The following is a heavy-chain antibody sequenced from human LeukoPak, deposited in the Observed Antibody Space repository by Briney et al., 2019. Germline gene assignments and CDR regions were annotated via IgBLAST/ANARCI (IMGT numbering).Heavy chain of an antibody. V-gene: IGHV3-30*02. CDR1: GFTFSSYG. Sequence: GGSLRLSCGAGGFTFSSYGMHWVRQAAGKGEEWVAFIRDDGSNKYYADSEKDRFTISRDNSKNTLYLQMNSLRAEATAVYSCAKAGIYYYGSGSYYGDYWGQGTLVTVSS. CDR3: AKAGIYYYGSGSYYGDY. D-gene: IGHD3-10*01. CDR2: IRDDGSNK. J-gene: IGHJ4*02.